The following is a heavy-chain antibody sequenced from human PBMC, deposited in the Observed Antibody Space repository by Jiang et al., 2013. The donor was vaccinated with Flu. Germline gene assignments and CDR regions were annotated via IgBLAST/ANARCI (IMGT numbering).Heavy chain of an antibody. CDR3: ARQIGDTMVRGVTRDAFDI. CDR1: GGSISSSIHY. J-gene: IGHJ3*02. V-gene: IGHV4-39*01. CDR2: IYYSGST. Sequence: GSGLVKPSDTLSLTCTVSGGSISSSIHYWGWIRQPPGKGLESIGSIYYSGSTYYNPSLQSRVTISVDTSKNQFSLKLSSVTAADTAVYYCARQIGDTMVRGVTRDAFDIWGQGTMVTFSS. D-gene: IGHD3-10*01.